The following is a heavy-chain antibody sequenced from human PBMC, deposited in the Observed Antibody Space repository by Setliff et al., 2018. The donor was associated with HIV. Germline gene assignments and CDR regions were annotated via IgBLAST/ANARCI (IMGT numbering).Heavy chain of an antibody. CDR2: IYPGDSDT. CDR1: GYSFTSYW. CDR3: ARHGGEDNANPKGPFDS. J-gene: IGHJ4*02. Sequence: GESLKISCKGSGYSFTSYWIGWVRQMPGKGLEWMGIIYPGDSDTRYSPSFQGQVTIPADESTRTAYLQWSSLRASDTAIYYCARHGGEDNANPKGPFDSWGQGTQVTVSS. D-gene: IGHD3-16*01. V-gene: IGHV5-51*01.